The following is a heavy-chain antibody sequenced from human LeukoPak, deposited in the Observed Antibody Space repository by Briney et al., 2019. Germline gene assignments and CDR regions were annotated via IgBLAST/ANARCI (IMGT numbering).Heavy chain of an antibody. CDR2: IYYSGTN. J-gene: IGHJ4*02. CDR3: ARRGDISTDYAFDY. D-gene: IGHD3-9*01. Sequence: SETLSLTCSVSGGSINSNSHQWDWIRQAPGKGLEWIGNIYYSGTNSYNPSLKSRVTISVDTSKNHFSLRLTSVTAADTAVYYRARRGDISTDYAFDYWGQGTLVTVSS. V-gene: IGHV4-39*02. CDR1: GGSINSNSHQ.